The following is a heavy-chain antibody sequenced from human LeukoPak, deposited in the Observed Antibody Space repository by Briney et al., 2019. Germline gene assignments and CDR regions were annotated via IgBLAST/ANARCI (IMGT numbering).Heavy chain of an antibody. Sequence: GASVKVSCKGSGFPFNGYYMHWVRQAPGQGLEWMGWINPNSGDTSYAQKLQGRVTMTRDTSISTAYMELRSLRSDDTAVYRCAREGASSADAFDIWGLGTMVTVSS. V-gene: IGHV1-2*02. CDR1: GFPFNGYY. J-gene: IGHJ3*02. D-gene: IGHD1-26*01. CDR3: AREGASSADAFDI. CDR2: INPNSGDT.